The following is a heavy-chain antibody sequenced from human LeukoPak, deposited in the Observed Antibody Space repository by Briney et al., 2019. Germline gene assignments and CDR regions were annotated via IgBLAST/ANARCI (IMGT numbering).Heavy chain of an antibody. CDR2: ISYDGSNK. Sequence: PGGSLRLSCAASGFTFSSYDMNWVRQAPGKGLEWVAIISYDGSNKYFADSVKGRFTISRDNSKNTLYLQMNSLRAEDTAVYYCAKDGAVSGYFDNWGQGTLVTVSS. CDR1: GFTFSSYD. V-gene: IGHV3-30*18. J-gene: IGHJ4*02. CDR3: AKDGAVSGYFDN. D-gene: IGHD6-19*01.